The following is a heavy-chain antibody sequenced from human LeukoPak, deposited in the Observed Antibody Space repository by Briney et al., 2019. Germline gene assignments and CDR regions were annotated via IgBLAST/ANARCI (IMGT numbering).Heavy chain of an antibody. J-gene: IGHJ4*02. CDR3: AKAPWAQWLVFDY. CDR2: ISGSGGST. CDR1: GGSISSYY. D-gene: IGHD6-19*01. V-gene: IGHV3-23*01. Sequence: ETLSLTCTVSGGSISSYYWSWIRQPPGKGLEWVSAISGSGGSTYYADSVKGRFTISRDNSRNTLYLQMNSLRAEDTAVYYCAKAPWAQWLVFDYWGQGTLVTVSS.